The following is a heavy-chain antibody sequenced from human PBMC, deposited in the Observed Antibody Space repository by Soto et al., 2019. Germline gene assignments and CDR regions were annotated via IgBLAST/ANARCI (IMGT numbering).Heavy chain of an antibody. CDR2: INPNSGGT. D-gene: IGHD4-17*01. J-gene: IGHJ4*02. V-gene: IGHV1-2*04. Sequence: QVQLVQSGAEVKKPGASVKVSCKASGYTFTGYYMHWVRQAPGQGLEWMGWINPNSGGTNYAQKFQGWVTMTRDTSISTAYIELSRQRSDDTAVDYCARAGGPMTTVAHFDYWGQGTLVTVSS. CDR1: GYTFTGYY. CDR3: ARAGGPMTTVAHFDY.